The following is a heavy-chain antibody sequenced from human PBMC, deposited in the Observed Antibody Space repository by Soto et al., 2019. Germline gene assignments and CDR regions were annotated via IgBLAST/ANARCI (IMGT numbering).Heavy chain of an antibody. V-gene: IGHV4-34*01. CDR3: ARGRVNYYGLGSSLDY. CDR2: INHSGST. Sequence: SETLSLTFAVYGGSFNDYYWIWIRQPPGKGLEWIGEINHSGSTNYNPSLKSRVTISVDTSKNQFSLTLSSVTAADTAVYYCARGRVNYYGLGSSLDYWGQGALVT. D-gene: IGHD3-10*01. CDR1: GGSFNDYY. J-gene: IGHJ4*02.